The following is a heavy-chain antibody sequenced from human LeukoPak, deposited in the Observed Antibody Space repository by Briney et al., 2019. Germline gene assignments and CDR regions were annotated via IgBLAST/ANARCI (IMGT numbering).Heavy chain of an antibody. CDR1: GFTFSSFS. D-gene: IGHD5-18*01. J-gene: IGHJ4*02. CDR2: ISGSGGRT. CDR3: AKVAAGYSYGPIFDY. Sequence: GGSLRLSCAAYGFTFSSFSMNWVRQAPGKGLGWVSAISGSGGRTYYADSMKGRFTTSRDNSKNTLYLQMNSLRAEDTAVYYCAKVAAGYSYGPIFDYWGQGTLVTVSS. V-gene: IGHV3-23*01.